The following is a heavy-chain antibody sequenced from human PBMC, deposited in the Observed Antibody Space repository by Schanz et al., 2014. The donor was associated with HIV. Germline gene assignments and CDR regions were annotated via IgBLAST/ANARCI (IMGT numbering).Heavy chain of an antibody. J-gene: IGHJ4*02. CDR1: GGTFSIYA. CDR2: IIPIFGTA. D-gene: IGHD5-12*01. Sequence: QVQLVQSGAEVKKPGSSVTVSCKASGGTFSIYAISWVRQAPGQGLEWMGGIIPIFGTANYAQKFQGRVTIIADESTSTAYMELSSLRSADTAVYFCARGAAEMATMTPWRYWGQGTLVTVSS. V-gene: IGHV1-69*01. CDR3: ARGAAEMATMTPWRY.